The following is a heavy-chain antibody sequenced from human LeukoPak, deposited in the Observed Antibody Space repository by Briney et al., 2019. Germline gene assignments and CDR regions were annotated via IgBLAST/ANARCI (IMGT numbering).Heavy chain of an antibody. J-gene: IGHJ4*02. D-gene: IGHD3-9*01. V-gene: IGHV3-53*01. CDR1: GFTFSTYN. CDR2: IYRGGST. Sequence: GGSLRLSCAASGFTFSTYNMSWVRQAPGKGLEWVSVIYRGGSTYYADSVKGRFTISRDNSKNTLSLQMNSLRAVDTAVYYCARTTKEFDILTGYYFDYWGQGTLVTVSS. CDR3: ARTTKEFDILTGYYFDY.